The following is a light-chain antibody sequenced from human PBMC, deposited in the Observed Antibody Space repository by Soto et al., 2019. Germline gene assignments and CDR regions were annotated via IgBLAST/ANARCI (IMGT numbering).Light chain of an antibody. J-gene: IGLJ3*02. CDR3: QVWDISSGHVV. CDR1: NIGSKS. Sequence: SYELTQPPSVSVAPGKTASVACGGSNIGSKSVHWYQKKSGQAPVLVMYYDSDRPSGIPERFSGSNSGNTATLTISRVEAGDEAVYYCQVWDISSGHVVFGGGTQLTVL. V-gene: IGLV3-21*01. CDR2: YDS.